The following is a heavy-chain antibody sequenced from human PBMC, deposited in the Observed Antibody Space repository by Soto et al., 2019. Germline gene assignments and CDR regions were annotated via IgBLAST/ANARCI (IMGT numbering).Heavy chain of an antibody. CDR1: GFSLSTSGMC. V-gene: IGHV2-70*01. Sequence: SGPTLVNPTQTLTLTCTFSGFSLSTSGMCVSWIRQPPGKALEWLALIDWDDDKYYSTSLKARLTISKDTSKNQVVLTMTNMDTVDTATYYCARISPQTGAFDYWGQGTLVTVSS. CDR2: IDWDDDK. CDR3: ARISPQTGAFDY. D-gene: IGHD2-8*02. J-gene: IGHJ4*02.